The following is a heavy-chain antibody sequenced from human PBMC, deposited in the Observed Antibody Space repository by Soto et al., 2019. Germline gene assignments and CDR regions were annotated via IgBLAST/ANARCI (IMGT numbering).Heavy chain of an antibody. CDR1: GYSFTSYW. Sequence: EVQLVQSGAEVKKPGESLRISCKGSGYSFTSYWISWVRQMPGKGLEWMGRIDPSDSYTNYSPSFQGHVTISADKSISTAYLQWSSLKASDTAMYYCATRPGNDYSNYGLWDYWGQGTLVTVSS. CDR3: ATRPGNDYSNYGLWDY. CDR2: IDPSDSYT. V-gene: IGHV5-10-1*03. J-gene: IGHJ4*02. D-gene: IGHD4-4*01.